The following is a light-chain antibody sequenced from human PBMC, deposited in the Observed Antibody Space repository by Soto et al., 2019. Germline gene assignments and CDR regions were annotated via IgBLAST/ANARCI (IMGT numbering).Light chain of an antibody. Sequence: EIVLTQSPATLSLSPGERATLSCRASQSVGSYLAWYQQEPGQAPRLLIYGTSNRATGIPGRFSGSGSETDFTLTISSLEPEDCGVYYCQHRGKWPRTFGQGTKLEIK. CDR1: QSVGSY. CDR2: GTS. CDR3: QHRGKWPRT. V-gene: IGKV3-11*01. J-gene: IGKJ2*01.